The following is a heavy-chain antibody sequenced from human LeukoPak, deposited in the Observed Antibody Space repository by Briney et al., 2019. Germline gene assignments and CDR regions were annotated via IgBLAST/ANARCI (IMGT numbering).Heavy chain of an antibody. J-gene: IGHJ2*01. CDR3: ARGRDSSGHNWYFDL. Sequence: ASVKVSCKASGYTFTSYGMNWVRQAPGQGLEWMGWINTNTGNPTYAQGFTGRFVFSLDTSVSTAYLQISSLKAEDTAMYYCARGRDSSGHNWYFDLWGRGTLVTVSS. CDR1: GYTFTSYG. V-gene: IGHV7-4-1*02. D-gene: IGHD6-19*01. CDR2: INTNTGNP.